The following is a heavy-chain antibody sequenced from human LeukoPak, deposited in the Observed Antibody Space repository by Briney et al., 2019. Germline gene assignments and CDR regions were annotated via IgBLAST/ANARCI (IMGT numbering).Heavy chain of an antibody. J-gene: IGHJ4*02. D-gene: IGHD6-13*01. CDR3: AREAAAAGHFDS. Sequence: SETLSLTCTVSGGSISSSSYYWGWIRQPPGKGLEWIGSIYYSGSTYYNPSLKSRVTISVDTSKNQFSLKLSSVTAADTAVYFCAREAAAAGHFDSWGQGTLVTVSS. V-gene: IGHV4-39*07. CDR2: IYYSGST. CDR1: GGSISSSSYY.